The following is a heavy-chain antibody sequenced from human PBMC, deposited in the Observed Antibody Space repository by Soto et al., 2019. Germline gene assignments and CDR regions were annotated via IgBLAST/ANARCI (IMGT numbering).Heavy chain of an antibody. CDR3: ARQRIY. Sequence: SETLSLTCTVSGGSISSSYWSWIRQPPGKGLEWIGYIYDSGSTYYNSSLKSRVTMSVDTSKNQFSLKLSSVTAADTAVYYCARQRIYWGQGTQVTVS. CDR2: IYDSGST. CDR1: GGSISSSY. V-gene: IGHV4-59*08. J-gene: IGHJ4*02.